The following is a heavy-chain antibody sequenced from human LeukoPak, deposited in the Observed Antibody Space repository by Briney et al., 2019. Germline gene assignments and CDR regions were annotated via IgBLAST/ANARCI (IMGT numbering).Heavy chain of an antibody. CDR3: ARGFRYCSSTSCSFYYFDY. V-gene: IGHV1-8*01. CDR1: GYTFTSYD. J-gene: IGHJ4*02. CDR2: MNPNSGNT. D-gene: IGHD2-2*01. Sequence: ASVKVSCKASGYTFTSYDINWVRQATGQGLEWMGGMNPNSGNTGYAQKFQGRVTMTRNTSISTAYMELSSLRSEDTAVYSCARGFRYCSSTSCSFYYFDYWGQGTLVTVSS.